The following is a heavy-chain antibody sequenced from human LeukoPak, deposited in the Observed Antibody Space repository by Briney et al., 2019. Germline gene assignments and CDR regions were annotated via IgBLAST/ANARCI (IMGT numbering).Heavy chain of an antibody. CDR2: IYYSGST. CDR1: GGSISSSSDY. CDR3: AGPRGNWYIFDY. J-gene: IGHJ4*02. V-gene: IGHV4-39*07. Sequence: SETLSLTRTVSGGSISSSSDYWGWIRQPPGKGLEWIGSIYYSGSTYYNPSLKSRATISVDMSKNQFSLKLSSVTAEDTAEYYCAGPRGNWYIFDYWGQGTLVTVSS. D-gene: IGHD1-1*01.